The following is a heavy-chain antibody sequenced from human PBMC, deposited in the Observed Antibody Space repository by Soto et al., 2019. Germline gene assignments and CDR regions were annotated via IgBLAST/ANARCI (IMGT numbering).Heavy chain of an antibody. Sequence: GASVKVSCKASGYTFTSYDINWVRQATGQGLEWMGWMNPNSGNTGYAQKFQGRVTMTRNTSISTAYMELSSLRSEDTAVYYCARGLRITMVRGFRRTFDPWGQGTLVTSPQ. J-gene: IGHJ5*02. CDR1: GYTFTSYD. CDR3: ARGLRITMVRGFRRTFDP. CDR2: MNPNSGNT. V-gene: IGHV1-8*01. D-gene: IGHD3-10*01.